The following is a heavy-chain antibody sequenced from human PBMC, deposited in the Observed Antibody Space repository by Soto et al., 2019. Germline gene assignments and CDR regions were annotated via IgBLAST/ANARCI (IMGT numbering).Heavy chain of an antibody. CDR1: GFTFSSYS. D-gene: IGHD2-8*01. V-gene: IGHV3-21*01. J-gene: IGHJ3*02. CDR3: ARDSTEGYCTNGVCYFAFDI. CDR2: ISSSSSYI. Sequence: GGSLRLSCAASGFTFSSYSMNWVRQAPGKGLEWVSSISSSSSYIYYADSVKVRFTISRDNAKNSLYLQMNSLRAEDTAVDYCARDSTEGYCTNGVCYFAFDIWGQGTMVTVSS.